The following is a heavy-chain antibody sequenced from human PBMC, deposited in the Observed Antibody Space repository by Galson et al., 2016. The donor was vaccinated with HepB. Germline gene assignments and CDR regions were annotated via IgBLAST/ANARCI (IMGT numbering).Heavy chain of an antibody. Sequence: VKVSCKASGYTFTNYYIHWVRQAPGQGLEWVGDINPSGTSTSYAQKFQGRVTVSRDTSTSTVYMAQSTLRDEDTAVYYCATGGDYDIWGQGTLVTVSS. CDR3: ATGGDYDI. J-gene: IGHJ4*02. CDR2: INPSGTST. D-gene: IGHD4-17*01. V-gene: IGHV1-46*01. CDR1: GYTFTNYY.